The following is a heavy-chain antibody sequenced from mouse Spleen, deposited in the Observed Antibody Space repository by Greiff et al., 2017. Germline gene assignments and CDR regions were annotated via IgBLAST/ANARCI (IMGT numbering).Heavy chain of an antibody. V-gene: IGHV1-19*01. CDR1: GYTFTDYY. CDR3: AKSYYRYSWFAY. J-gene: IGHJ3*01. D-gene: IGHD2-14*01. Sequence: VQLQQSGPELVKPGASVKMSCKASGYTFTDYYMNWVKQSHGKSLEWIGVINPYNGGTSYNQKFKGKATLTVDKSSSTAYMELNSLTSEDSAVYYCAKSYYRYSWFAYWGQGTLVTVSA. CDR2: INPYNGGT.